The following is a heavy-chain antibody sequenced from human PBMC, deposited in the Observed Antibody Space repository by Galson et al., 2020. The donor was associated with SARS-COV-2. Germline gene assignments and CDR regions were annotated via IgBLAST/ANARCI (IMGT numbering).Heavy chain of an antibody. J-gene: IGHJ4*02. CDR2: ISSSSSYI. D-gene: IGHD5-12*01. CDR3: ARALMNGYDLGPVDY. CDR1: GFTFSSYS. Sequence: GGSLRLSCAASGFTFSSYSMNWVRQAPGKGLEWVSSISSSSSYIYYADSVKGRFTISRDNAKNSLYLQMNSLRAEDTAVYYCARALMNGYDLGPVDYWGQGTLVTVSS. V-gene: IGHV3-21*01.